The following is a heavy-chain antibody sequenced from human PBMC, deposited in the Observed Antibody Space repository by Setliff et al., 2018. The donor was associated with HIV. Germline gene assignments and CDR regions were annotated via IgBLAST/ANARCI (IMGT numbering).Heavy chain of an antibody. CDR3: AITTVAVTTEMY. J-gene: IGHJ4*02. D-gene: IGHD4-17*01. CDR2: IYYSGSS. CDR1: GGSISSYY. V-gene: IGHV4-59*12. Sequence: KTSETLSLTCTVSGGSISSYYWSVFRQPPGKGLEWIGYIYYSGSSNYNPSLKSRVTISVDTSNNQFSLKLSSVTAADTALYYCAITTVAVTTEMYWGQGTLVTVS.